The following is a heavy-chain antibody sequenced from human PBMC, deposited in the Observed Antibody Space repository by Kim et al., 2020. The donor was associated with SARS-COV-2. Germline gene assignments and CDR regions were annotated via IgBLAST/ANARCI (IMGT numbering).Heavy chain of an antibody. CDR2: INHSGST. CDR3: ARGRYYDILTGYYDAFDI. D-gene: IGHD3-9*01. V-gene: IGHV4-34*01. CDR1: GGSFSGYY. Sequence: SETLSLTCAVYGGSFSGYYWSWIRQPPGKGLEWIGEINHSGSTNYNPSLKSRVTISVDTSKNQFSLKLSSVTAADTAVYYCARGRYYDILTGYYDAFDIWGQGTMVTVSS. J-gene: IGHJ3*02.